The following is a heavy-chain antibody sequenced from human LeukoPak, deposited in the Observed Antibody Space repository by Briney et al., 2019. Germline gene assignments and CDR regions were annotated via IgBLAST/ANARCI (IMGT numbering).Heavy chain of an antibody. CDR1: GYTFTSYG. D-gene: IGHD3-10*01. CDR3: ARSRKGVRGVIIRDFDY. CDR2: ISAYNGNT. Sequence: ASVKVSCKASGYTFTSYGISWVRQAPGQGLEWMGWISAYNGNTNYAQKLQGRVTMTTDTSTSTAYMELRSLRPDDTAVYYCARSRKGVRGVIIRDFDYWGQGTLVTVSS. J-gene: IGHJ4*02. V-gene: IGHV1-18*01.